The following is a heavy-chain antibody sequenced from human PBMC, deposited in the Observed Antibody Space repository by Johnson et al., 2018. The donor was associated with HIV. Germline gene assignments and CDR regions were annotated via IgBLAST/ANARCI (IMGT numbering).Heavy chain of an antibody. CDR2: ITSDGSST. V-gene: IGHV3-74*01. J-gene: IGHJ3*02. CDR3: ARVGSSWGRDAFDI. CDR1: GFTFSSYW. Sequence: VQLVESGGGLVQPGGSLRLSCAASGFTFSSYWMHWVRQAPGKGLVWVSRITSDGSSTRYADSVKGRFTISRDNAKNTLYLQMNSLRAEDTAVYYCARVGSSWGRDAFDIWGQGTMVTVSS. D-gene: IGHD6-13*01.